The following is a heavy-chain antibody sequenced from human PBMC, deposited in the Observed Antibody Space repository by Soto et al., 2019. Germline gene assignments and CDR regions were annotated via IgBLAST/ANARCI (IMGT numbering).Heavy chain of an antibody. CDR3: ARGAIVAVPAALSSYHDYTNYRFDS. Sequence: QVQLAQSGAEMTKPGSSVKVSCRASGGSFSDFAFSWVRQAPGQGLEWMGGIIPMFAATQYAQTLQDRVTITADESTNTVYLALNSCTSEDTAIYYCARGAIVAVPAALSSYHDYTNYRFDSWGQGTLVTVSS. CDR1: GGSFSDFA. D-gene: IGHD2-15*01. CDR2: IIPMFAAT. V-gene: IGHV1-69*01. J-gene: IGHJ4*02.